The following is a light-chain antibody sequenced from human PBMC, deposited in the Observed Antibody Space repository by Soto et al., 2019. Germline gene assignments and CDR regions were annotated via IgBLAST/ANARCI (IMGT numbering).Light chain of an antibody. CDR1: QSVSGY. V-gene: IGKV3-11*01. Sequence: IVLTQSPATLSLSPGETATLSCRASQSVSGYIGWYHQKPGQAPRLLIYADSNRATGIPARFGGSVSGTDLTLTISSLQPVEFSGYGCQRRYNGPITFGQGTRLGIK. J-gene: IGKJ5*01. CDR2: ADS. CDR3: QRRYNGPIT.